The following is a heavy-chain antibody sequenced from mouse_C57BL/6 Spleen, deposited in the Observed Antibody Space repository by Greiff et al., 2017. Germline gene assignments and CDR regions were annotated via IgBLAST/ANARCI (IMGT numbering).Heavy chain of an antibody. CDR1: GYAFTNYL. CDR2: INPGSGGT. CDR3: ARKTTVAWYFDV. D-gene: IGHD1-1*01. Sequence: VQGVESGAELVRPGTSVKVSCKASGYAFTNYLLEWVKQRPGQGLEWIGVINPGSGGTNYNEKFKGKATLTADKSSSTAYMQLSSLTSEDSAVYFCARKTTVAWYFDVWGTGTTVTVSS. V-gene: IGHV1-54*01. J-gene: IGHJ1*03.